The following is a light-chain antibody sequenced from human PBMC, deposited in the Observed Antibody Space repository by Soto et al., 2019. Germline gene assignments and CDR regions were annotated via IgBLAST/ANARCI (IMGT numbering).Light chain of an antibody. V-gene: IGKV1-5*03. CDR2: KAS. CDR3: QQYNSSPT. J-gene: IGKJ1*01. CDR1: QSISSW. Sequence: DIQMTQSPSTLSASVGDRVTITCRASQSISSWLAWYQQKPGKAPKLLIYKASSLESGVPSRFSGSGSGTEFPLTISSLQPDDFAPSYCQQYNSSPTFGQGTKVEIK.